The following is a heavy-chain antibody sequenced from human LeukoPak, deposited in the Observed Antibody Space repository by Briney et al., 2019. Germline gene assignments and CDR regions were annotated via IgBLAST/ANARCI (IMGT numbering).Heavy chain of an antibody. Sequence: GASVKVSCKASGGTFSSYAISWVRQAPGQGLEWMGGIIPIFGTANYAQKFQGRVTITADESTSTAYMELSSLRSEDTAVYYCARVMAGTARRNYYYYMDVWGKGTTVTISS. CDR2: IIPIFGTA. CDR1: GGTFSSYA. CDR3: ARVMAGTARRNYYYYMDV. D-gene: IGHD6-25*01. V-gene: IGHV1-69*13. J-gene: IGHJ6*03.